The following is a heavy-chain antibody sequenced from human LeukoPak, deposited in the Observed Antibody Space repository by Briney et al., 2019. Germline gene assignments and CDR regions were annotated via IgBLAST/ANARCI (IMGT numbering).Heavy chain of an antibody. J-gene: IGHJ3*02. CDR1: GFTFSSYS. Sequence: GGSLRLSCAASGFTFSSYSMNWVRRAPGKGLEWVSSISSRSTYIYDADSVKGRFTISRDNSKNTLYLQMNSLRPEDTAVYYCAKVWLAFDIRGQGTAVTVSS. D-gene: IGHD3-16*01. V-gene: IGHV3-21*01. CDR2: ISSRSTYI. CDR3: AKVWLAFDI.